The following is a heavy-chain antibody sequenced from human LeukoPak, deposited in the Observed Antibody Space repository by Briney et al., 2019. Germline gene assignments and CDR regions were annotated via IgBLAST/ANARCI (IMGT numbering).Heavy chain of an antibody. J-gene: IGHJ4*02. D-gene: IGHD3-10*01. CDR2: IYTSGTT. Sequence: SETLSLTCTVSGGSMNNYYWSWIRQPAGKGLEWIGQIYTSGTTNYNPSLRSRVTISVDTSKNQFSLKLSSVTAADTAVYYCASPPGSGSYRDWGQGTLVTVSS. CDR1: GGSMNNYY. CDR3: ASPPGSGSYRD. V-gene: IGHV4-4*07.